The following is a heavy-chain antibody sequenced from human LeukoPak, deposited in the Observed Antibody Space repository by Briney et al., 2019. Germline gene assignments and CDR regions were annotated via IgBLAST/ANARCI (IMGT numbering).Heavy chain of an antibody. CDR1: GFTFDDYG. Sequence: GGSLRLSCAASGFTFDDYGMSWVRHAPGKGLEWVSGINWNGGSTGYADSVKGRFTISRDNAKNSLYLQMNSLRAEDTALYYCARGKSSGESDYWGQGTLVTVSS. D-gene: IGHD2-15*01. V-gene: IGHV3-20*04. J-gene: IGHJ4*02. CDR3: ARGKSSGESDY. CDR2: INWNGGST.